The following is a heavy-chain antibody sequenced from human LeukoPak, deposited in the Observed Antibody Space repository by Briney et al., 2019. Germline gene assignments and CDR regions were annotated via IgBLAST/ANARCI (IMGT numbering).Heavy chain of an antibody. CDR2: ISSSGTYI. CDR1: GFTFSSYG. Sequence: GGSLRLTCAASGFTFSSYGMNWVRQAPGKGLEWVSSISSSGTYIYFADSVKGRFTISRDNAKNSLYLQMNSLRAEDTALYYCAREQSYSEEIVVVNPPFDYWGQGTLVTVSS. CDR3: AREQSYSEEIVVVNPPFDY. J-gene: IGHJ4*02. D-gene: IGHD2-21*01. V-gene: IGHV3-21*01.